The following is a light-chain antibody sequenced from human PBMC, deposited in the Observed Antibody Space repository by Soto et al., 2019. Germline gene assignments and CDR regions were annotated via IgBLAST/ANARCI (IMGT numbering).Light chain of an antibody. J-gene: IGLJ1*01. Sequence: QSVLTQSSSASASLGSSVKLTCTLSSGHSSYIIAWHQQQPGKAPRYLMKLEGSGSYNKGSGVPDRFSGSKSGNTASLTISGLQAEDEADYYCSSYTSIPALVFGTGTKLTVL. V-gene: IGLV4-60*03. CDR1: SGHSSYI. CDR2: LEGSGSY. CDR3: SSYTSIPALV.